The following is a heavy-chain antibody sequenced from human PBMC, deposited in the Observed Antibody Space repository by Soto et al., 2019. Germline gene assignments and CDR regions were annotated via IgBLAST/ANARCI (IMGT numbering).Heavy chain of an antibody. CDR3: ARGGYNRPYDAFDT. CDR2: ISSSSSPI. D-gene: IGHD2-2*02. Sequence: PGGSLRLSCAASGFTFSSYSMNWVSQAPGKVLEWVSYISSSSSPIYYADSVNGRVTISRDNDKNSLYLQMNSLRDEDTAVYYCARGGYNRPYDAFDTWDQGTMVTVAS. V-gene: IGHV3-48*02. J-gene: IGHJ3*02. CDR1: GFTFSSYS.